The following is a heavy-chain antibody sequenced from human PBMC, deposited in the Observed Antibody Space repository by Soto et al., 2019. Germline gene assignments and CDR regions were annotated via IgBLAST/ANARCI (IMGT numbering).Heavy chain of an antibody. D-gene: IGHD3-22*01. CDR3: AKDLTSFYDSTGYYYYYGMDV. V-gene: IGHV3-43*01. Sequence: EVQLVESGGVVVQPGGSLRLSCAASGFTFDDYTMHWVRQAPGKGLEWVSLISWDGGSTYYADSVKGRFTISRDNSKNSLYLQMNSLRTEDTALYYCAKDLTSFYDSTGYYYYYGMDVWGQGTTVTVSS. CDR1: GFTFDDYT. CDR2: ISWDGGST. J-gene: IGHJ6*02.